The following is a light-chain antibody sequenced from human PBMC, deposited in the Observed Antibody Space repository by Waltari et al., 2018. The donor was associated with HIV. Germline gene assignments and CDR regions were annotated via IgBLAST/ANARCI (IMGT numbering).Light chain of an antibody. CDR3: AARSDISTTWV. Sequence: QSVLSQPPSASATHGQRVTISCPGSDPTSEFTTFSWYQQFPGAAPQLPIYDVSHRPSGVPDRFSGSKSGTSASLTISTLQSEDEALYYCAARSDISTTWVFGGGTRLTVL. J-gene: IGLJ3*02. CDR1: DPTSEFTT. V-gene: IGLV1-47*01. CDR2: DVS.